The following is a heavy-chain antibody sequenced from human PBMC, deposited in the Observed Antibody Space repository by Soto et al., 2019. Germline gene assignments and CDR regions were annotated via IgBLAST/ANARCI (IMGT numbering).Heavy chain of an antibody. J-gene: IGHJ3*02. CDR2: IYYSGST. CDR3: ARDHYYDSSGYAIHAFDI. Sequence: PSETLSLTCTVSGGSISSGGYYWSWIRQHPGKGLEWIGYIYYSGSTYYNPSLKSRVTISVDTSKNQFSLKLSSVTAADTAVYYCARDHYYDSSGYAIHAFDIWGQGTMVTVSS. V-gene: IGHV4-31*03. CDR1: GGSISSGGYY. D-gene: IGHD3-22*01.